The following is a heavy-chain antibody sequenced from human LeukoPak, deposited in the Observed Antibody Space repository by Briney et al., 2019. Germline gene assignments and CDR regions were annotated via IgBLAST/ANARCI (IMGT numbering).Heavy chain of an antibody. Sequence: PSETLSLTCTVSGRSISSYYWSWIRQPPGKGLEWIGYIYYSGSTNYNPSLKSRVTISVDTSKNQFSLKLSSVTAADTAVYYCAGGYSSGYDYWGQGTLVTVSS. CDR3: AGGYSSGYDY. CDR2: IYYSGST. V-gene: IGHV4-59*08. CDR1: GRSISSYY. J-gene: IGHJ4*02. D-gene: IGHD6-19*01.